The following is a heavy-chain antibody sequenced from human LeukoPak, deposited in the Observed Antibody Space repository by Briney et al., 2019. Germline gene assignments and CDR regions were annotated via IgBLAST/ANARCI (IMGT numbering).Heavy chain of an antibody. CDR1: GYTFTGYY. V-gene: IGHV1-2*02. J-gene: IGHJ5*02. Sequence: ASVKVSCKASGYTFTGYYMHWVRQVPGQGLEWLGWIKPNSGGTKYAQKFQGRVTMTRDTPISTAYMELSGLRSDDTAVYYCARAGHSDFNWFDPWGQGTLVTVSS. D-gene: IGHD2-15*01. CDR3: ARAGHSDFNWFDP. CDR2: IKPNSGGT.